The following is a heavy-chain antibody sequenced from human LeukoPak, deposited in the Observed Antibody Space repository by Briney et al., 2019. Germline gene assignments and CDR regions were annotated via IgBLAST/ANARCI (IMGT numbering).Heavy chain of an antibody. V-gene: IGHV4-39*01. D-gene: IGHD3-3*01. Sequence: SETLSLTCTVSGGSISSSSYYWGWIRQPPGKGLEWIGSIYYSGSTYYNPSLKSRVTISVDTSKNQFSLKLSSVTAADTAVYYCARPRFLEWLPPLNDAFDIWGQGTMVTVSS. CDR3: ARPRFLEWLPPLNDAFDI. CDR2: IYYSGST. CDR1: GGSISSSSYY. J-gene: IGHJ3*02.